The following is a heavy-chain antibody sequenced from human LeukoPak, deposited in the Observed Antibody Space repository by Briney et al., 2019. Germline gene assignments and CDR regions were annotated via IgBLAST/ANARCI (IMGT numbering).Heavy chain of an antibody. D-gene: IGHD3-10*01. CDR3: ARTPGSGSYWGGTYYSYMYV. V-gene: IGHV3-7*01. CDR1: GFTFSTYW. J-gene: IGHJ6*03. Sequence: GGSLRLSCAASGFTFSTYWMSWVRQAPGKGLEGVANIKQDGNEKYYVDSLKGRFTISRDNAKNALYLQMNNLRAEDTAGYLCARTPGSGSYWGGTYYSYMYVWRKGTTVTVSS. CDR2: IKQDGNEK.